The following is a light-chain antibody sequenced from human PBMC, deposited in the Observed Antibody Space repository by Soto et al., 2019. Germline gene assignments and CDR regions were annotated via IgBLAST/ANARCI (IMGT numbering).Light chain of an antibody. CDR3: QQARRFPNT. J-gene: IGKJ5*01. V-gene: IGKV1-12*01. CDR1: QDISNW. Sequence: DIQMTQSPSSVSASVGDRVTISCRASQDISNWLAWYQQKPGEAPKFLIYAASNLQSGVPSKFSVSGSGTDFTLTISSLQPEDFAVYYCQQARRFPNTFGQGTRLEIK. CDR2: AAS.